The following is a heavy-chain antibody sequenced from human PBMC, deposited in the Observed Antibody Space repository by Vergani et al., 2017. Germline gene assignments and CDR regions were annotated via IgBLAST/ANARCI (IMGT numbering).Heavy chain of an antibody. J-gene: IGHJ6*02. V-gene: IGHV3-23*01. CDR2: ISHGAGNL. CDR3: AKTRGNSFNSWDI. Sequence: LLESGGDLVQPGGSLRLFCDASRFTFSNFAMSLVRQAPGKGPEWVSTISHGAGNLYYADSVRCRFTKPRDASTHTLFLHMSNLRPDDTAMYYCAKTRGNSFNSWDIWGRGTTVTVSS. D-gene: IGHD5-12*01. CDR1: RFTFSNFA.